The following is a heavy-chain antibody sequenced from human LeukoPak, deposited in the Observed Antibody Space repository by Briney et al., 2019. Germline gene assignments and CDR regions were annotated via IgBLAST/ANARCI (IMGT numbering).Heavy chain of an antibody. CDR1: GGSISSYY. Sequence: SETLSLTCTVSGGSISSYYWSWLRQPPGKGLEWIGYIYYSGSTNYNPPLKSRVTISVDTSKNQLSLRLSSVTAADTAVYYCARDKVAGMFDYWGQGTLVTVSS. V-gene: IGHV4-59*01. J-gene: IGHJ4*02. CDR2: IYYSGST. D-gene: IGHD6-19*01. CDR3: ARDKVAGMFDY.